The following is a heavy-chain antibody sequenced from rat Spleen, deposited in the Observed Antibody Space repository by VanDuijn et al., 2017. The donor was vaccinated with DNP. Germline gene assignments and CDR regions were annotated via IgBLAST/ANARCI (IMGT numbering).Heavy chain of an antibody. CDR3: ASTGSPR. J-gene: IGHJ2*01. CDR2: IKAKSNNYAT. CDR1: GFTFSTAW. D-gene: IGHD5-1*01. Sequence: EVQLVESGGDLVQPGRSLKLSCAASGFTFSTAWMYWYRQFPEKRLEWVARIKAKSNNYATDYTESVKGRFTISRDDSKSSIYLQMNNLKEEDTAIYYCASTGSPRWGQGVMVTVSS. V-gene: IGHV6-6*01.